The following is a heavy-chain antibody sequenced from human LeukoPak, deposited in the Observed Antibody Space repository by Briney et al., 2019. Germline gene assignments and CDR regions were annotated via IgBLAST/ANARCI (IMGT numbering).Heavy chain of an antibody. D-gene: IGHD6-13*01. J-gene: IGHJ4*02. CDR2: IKGDGSAK. Sequence: GGSLRLSCAASGFTFSSYWMSWVRQALGKGLEWVANIKGDGSAKYYVDSVKGRFTITRDNAKSSLFLQMDSLRAEDTAVYYCARLVLSRTWFDDFWGQGTLVTVSS. V-gene: IGHV3-7*01. CDR1: GFTFSSYW. CDR3: ARLVLSRTWFDDF.